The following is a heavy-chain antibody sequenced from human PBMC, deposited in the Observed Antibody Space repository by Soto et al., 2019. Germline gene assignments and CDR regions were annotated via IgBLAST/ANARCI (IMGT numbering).Heavy chain of an antibody. Sequence: SDSMALGCTFCRRSMYSRGDYGGWIRQPPGKGLEWIGSMFYGVSTYYNPSLKSRVTVSVDTSKSQFSLNLRSVTAADTAVYYCASLPSRHLVDYWGQGTLVTGSS. CDR1: RRSMYSRGDY. D-gene: IGHD3-3*02. J-gene: IGHJ4*02. V-gene: IGHV4-39*01. CDR2: MFYGVST. CDR3: ASLPSRHLVDY.